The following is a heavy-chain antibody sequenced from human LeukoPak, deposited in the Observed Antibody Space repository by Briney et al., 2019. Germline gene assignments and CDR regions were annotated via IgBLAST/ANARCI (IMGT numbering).Heavy chain of an antibody. J-gene: IGHJ5*02. CDR3: ARPPMVRGVSWFDP. V-gene: IGHV1-2*02. CDR1: GYTFTGYY. D-gene: IGHD3-10*01. Sequence: ASVKVSCKASGYTFTGYYIHWVRQAPGQGLEWMGWINPNSGGTNYAQNFQGRVTMTRDTSISTAYMELSRLRSDDTAAHYCARPPMVRGVSWFDPWGQGTLVTVSS. CDR2: INPNSGGT.